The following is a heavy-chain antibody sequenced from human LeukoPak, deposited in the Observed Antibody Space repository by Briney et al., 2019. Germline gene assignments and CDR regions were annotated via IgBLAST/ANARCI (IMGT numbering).Heavy chain of an antibody. Sequence: GASVKVSCKASGYTFTSYDINWVRQATGQGLEWMGWMNPNSGNTGYAQKFQGRVTMTRNTSISTAYMELSSLRSEDTAVYYCARGGVSRFLEWLLRTYYYYGMDVWGQGTTVTVSS. CDR1: GYTFTSYD. CDR3: ARGGVSRFLEWLLRTYYYYGMDV. J-gene: IGHJ6*02. D-gene: IGHD3-3*01. CDR2: MNPNSGNT. V-gene: IGHV1-8*01.